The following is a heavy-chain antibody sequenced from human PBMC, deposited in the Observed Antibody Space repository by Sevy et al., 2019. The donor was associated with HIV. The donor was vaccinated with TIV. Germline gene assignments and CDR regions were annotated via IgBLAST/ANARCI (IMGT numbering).Heavy chain of an antibody. Sequence: GGSLRLSCAASGFTFDDYAMHWVRQAPGKGLEWVSGISWISGSIDYADSVKGRFTISRDNAKNSLYLQMKSLRADDTALYYCARDRDDGYCTNGVCFNFDNWGQGTLVTVSS. CDR2: ISWISGSI. J-gene: IGHJ4*01. CDR3: ARDRDDGYCTNGVCFNFDN. D-gene: IGHD2-8*01. V-gene: IGHV3-9*01. CDR1: GFTFDDYA.